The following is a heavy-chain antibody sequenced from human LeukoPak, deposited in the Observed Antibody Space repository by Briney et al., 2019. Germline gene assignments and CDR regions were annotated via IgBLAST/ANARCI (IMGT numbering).Heavy chain of an antibody. J-gene: IGHJ4*02. Sequence: GESLKISCKGSGYSFTSYWIGWVRQMPGKGLEWMGIIYPGDSDTRYSPSFQGQVTISADKSISTAYLQWSSLKASDTAMYYCARHPRGCYDSSGYPIYYFDYWGQGTLVTVSS. D-gene: IGHD3-22*01. V-gene: IGHV5-51*01. CDR1: GYSFTSYW. CDR2: IYPGDSDT. CDR3: ARHPRGCYDSSGYPIYYFDY.